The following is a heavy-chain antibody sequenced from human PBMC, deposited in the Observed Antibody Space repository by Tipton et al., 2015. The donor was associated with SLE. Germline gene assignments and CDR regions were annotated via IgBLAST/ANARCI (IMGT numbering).Heavy chain of an antibody. V-gene: IGHV4-61*02. J-gene: IGHJ4*02. CDR2: IYTKGSM. D-gene: IGHD2-2*01. CDR3: ARVSCSSISCYVDF. Sequence: TLSLTCTVSGGSISSGSYYWSWIRQPAGKGLEWIGRIYTKGSMNYSPSLRSRVTISLDPSKNQLSLKLTPVTAADTAVYYCARVSCSSISCYVDFWGQGTLVTVSS. CDR1: GGSISSGSYY.